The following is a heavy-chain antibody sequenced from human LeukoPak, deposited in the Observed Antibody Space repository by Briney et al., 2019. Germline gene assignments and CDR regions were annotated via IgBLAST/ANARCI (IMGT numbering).Heavy chain of an antibody. CDR1: GGSFSGYY. V-gene: IGHV4-34*01. CDR2: INHSGST. D-gene: IGHD3-3*01. J-gene: IGHJ6*03. CDR3: ARGPTIRFLEWLGYYYMDV. Sequence: SETLSLTCAVYGGSFSGYYWSWIRQPPGKGLEWIGEINHSGSTNYNPSLKSRVTISVDTSKNQFSLNVTSVIAADTAVYYCARGPTIRFLEWLGYYYMDVWGKGTTVTVSS.